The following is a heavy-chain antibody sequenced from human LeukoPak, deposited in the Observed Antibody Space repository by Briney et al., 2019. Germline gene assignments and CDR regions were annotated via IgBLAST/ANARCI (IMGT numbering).Heavy chain of an antibody. Sequence: SLRLSCAASGFTFDDYAMHWVRHAPGKGLEWVSCISWNSGSIGYADSVKGRFTMSRDNAKNSLYLQMNSLRAEDTALYYCAKAVEALVQGDFDYWGQRSLVTVPS. J-gene: IGHJ4*02. CDR3: AKAVEALVQGDFDY. V-gene: IGHV3-9*01. CDR2: ISWNSGSI. CDR1: GFTFDDYA. D-gene: IGHD6-13*01.